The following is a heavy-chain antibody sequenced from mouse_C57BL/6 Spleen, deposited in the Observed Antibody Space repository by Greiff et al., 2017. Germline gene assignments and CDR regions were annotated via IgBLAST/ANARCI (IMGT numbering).Heavy chain of an antibody. CDR2: IYPGDGDT. D-gene: IGHD2-4*01. CDR1: GYAFSSYW. CDR3: ARGDYDVAWLAY. V-gene: IGHV1-80*01. J-gene: IGHJ3*01. Sequence: QVQLQQSGAELVKPGASVKISCKASGYAFSSYWMNWVKQRPGKGLEWIGQIYPGDGDTNYNGKFKGKATLTAAKSSSTASMQLSSLTSEDAAVYFCARGDYDVAWLAYWGQGTLVTGSA.